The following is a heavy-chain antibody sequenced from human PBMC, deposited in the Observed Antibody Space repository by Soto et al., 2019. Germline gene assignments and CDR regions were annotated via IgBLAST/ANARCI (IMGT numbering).Heavy chain of an antibody. V-gene: IGHV3-9*01. CDR2: ISWNSGSI. CDR1: GFTFDDYA. CDR3: AKDGIL. J-gene: IGHJ4*02. Sequence: EVQLVESGGGLVQPGRSLRLSCAASGFTFDDYAMHWVRQAPGKGLEWVSGISWNSGSIGYADSVKGRFTISRDNAKNSRYLQMNSLRAEATALYYCAKDGILGGQGTLVTVSS. D-gene: IGHD1-20*01.